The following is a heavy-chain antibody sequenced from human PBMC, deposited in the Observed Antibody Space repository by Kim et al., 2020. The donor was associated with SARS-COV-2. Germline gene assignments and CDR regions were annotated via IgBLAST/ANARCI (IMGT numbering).Heavy chain of an antibody. CDR3: YCAGS. CDR1: GFPFSIYW. CDR2: INADASVT. D-gene: IGHD2-21*01. J-gene: IGHJ5*02. Sequence: GGSLRLSCEASGFPFSIYWMHWIRQVPGKGLAWFSRINADASVTSYADSVTGRFTISRDNARNTLYLQLNSLRVEDTAIYYCYCAGSWGQGTLVNVSS. V-gene: IGHV3-74*01.